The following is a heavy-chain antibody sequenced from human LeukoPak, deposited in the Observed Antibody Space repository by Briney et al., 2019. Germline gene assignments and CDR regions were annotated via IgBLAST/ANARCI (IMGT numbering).Heavy chain of an antibody. CDR3: ARDRYYDSSGPPD. D-gene: IGHD3-22*01. V-gene: IGHV4-61*02. J-gene: IGHJ4*02. Sequence: SETLSLTCTVSGGSISSGSYYWSWIRQPAGKGLEWIGRIYTSGSTSYSPSLKSRVTISVDTSKNQFSLKLSSVTATDTAVYYCARDRYYDSSGPPDWGQGTLVTVSS. CDR2: IYTSGST. CDR1: GGSISSGSYY.